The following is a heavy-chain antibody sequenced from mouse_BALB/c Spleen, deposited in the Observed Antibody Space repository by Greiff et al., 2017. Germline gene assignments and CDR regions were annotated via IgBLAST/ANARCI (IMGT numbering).Heavy chain of an antibody. J-gene: IGHJ2*01. V-gene: IGHV2-9*02. CDR3: ARDPHYYGYYFDY. D-gene: IGHD1-2*01. CDR2: IWAGGST. CDR1: GFSLTSYG. Sequence: QVQLKESGPGLVAPSQSLSITCTVSGFSLTSYGVHWVRQPPGKGLEWLGVIWAGGSTNYNSALMSRLSISKDNSKSQVFLTMNSLQTDDTAMYYCARDPHYYGYYFDYWGQGTTLTVSS.